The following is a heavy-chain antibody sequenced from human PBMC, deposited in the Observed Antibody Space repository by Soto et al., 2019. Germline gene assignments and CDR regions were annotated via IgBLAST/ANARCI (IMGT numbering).Heavy chain of an antibody. J-gene: IGHJ4*02. Sequence: SETLSLTCTVSGGSISSYYWSWIRQPPGKGLEWIGYIYYSGSTNYNPSLKSRVTISVDTSKNQFSLKLSSVTAADTAVYYCASSYDFWSGYGFDYWGQGTLVTVSS. CDR1: GGSISSYY. V-gene: IGHV4-59*01. CDR3: ASSYDFWSGYGFDY. CDR2: IYYSGST. D-gene: IGHD3-3*01.